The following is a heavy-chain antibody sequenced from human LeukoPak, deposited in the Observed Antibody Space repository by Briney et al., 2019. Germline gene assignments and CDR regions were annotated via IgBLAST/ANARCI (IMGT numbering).Heavy chain of an antibody. D-gene: IGHD1-26*01. V-gene: IGHV4-34*01. J-gene: IGHJ4*02. CDR2: INHSGST. CDR3: ARALYSGSWRRSPEFDY. CDR1: GGSFSGYY. Sequence: PSETLSLTCAVYGGSFSGYYWSWFRQPPGQGLEWIGEINHSGSTNYNPSLKSRVTISVDTSKNQFPLKLSSVTAADTAVYYCARALYSGSWRRSPEFDYWGQGTLVTVSS.